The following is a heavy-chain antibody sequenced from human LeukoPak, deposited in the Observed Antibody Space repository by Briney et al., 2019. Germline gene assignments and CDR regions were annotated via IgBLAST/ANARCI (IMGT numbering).Heavy chain of an antibody. CDR3: AKAHGFTMVRGVIITYFDY. D-gene: IGHD3-10*01. V-gene: IGHV3-23*01. CDR2: ISDSGGRT. Sequence: GGSLRLSCAVSGFTLSNYGMSWVRQAPGKGLEWVAGISDSGGRTNYADSVKGRFSISRDNPKNTLYLQMNSLRAEDTAVYYCAKAHGFTMVRGVIITYFDYWGQGTLVTVSS. CDR1: GFTLSNYG. J-gene: IGHJ4*02.